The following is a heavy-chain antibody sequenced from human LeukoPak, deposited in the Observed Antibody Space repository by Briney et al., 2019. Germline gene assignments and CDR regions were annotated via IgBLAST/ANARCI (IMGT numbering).Heavy chain of an antibody. CDR3: AKDRGPITDY. V-gene: IGHV3-23*01. J-gene: IGHJ4*02. Sequence: GGTLRLSCAASGFTFSSYGMSWVRQAPGKGLEWVSAISGSGGSTYYADSVKGRFTISRDNSKNTLYLQMNSLRAEDTAVYYCAKDRGPITDYWGQGTLVTVSS. D-gene: IGHD5-12*01. CDR2: ISGSGGST. CDR1: GFTFSSYG.